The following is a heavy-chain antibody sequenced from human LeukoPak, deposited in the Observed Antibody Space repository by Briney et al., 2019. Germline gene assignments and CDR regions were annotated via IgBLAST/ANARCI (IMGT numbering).Heavy chain of an antibody. CDR3: AKDPNPREYQLLYGY. V-gene: IGHV3-23*01. Sequence: GGSLRLSCAASGFTFSSYAMSWVRQAPGKGLEWVSGISGSGGSTYYAVSVKGRFTISRDNSKNTLYLQMDSLRAEDTAVYYCAKDPNPREYQLLYGYWGQGTLVTVSS. CDR2: ISGSGGST. D-gene: IGHD2-2*02. J-gene: IGHJ4*02. CDR1: GFTFSSYA.